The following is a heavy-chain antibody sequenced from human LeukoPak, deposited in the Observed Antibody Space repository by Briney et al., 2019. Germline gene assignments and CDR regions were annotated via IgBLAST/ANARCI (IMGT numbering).Heavy chain of an antibody. CDR2: ISSSSGTI. V-gene: IGHV3-48*02. CDR3: ARVDYFES. J-gene: IGHJ4*02. CDR1: GFTFSRFG. Sequence: GGSLRLSCAASGFTFSRFGMHWVRQAPGKGLEWLSYISSSSGTIYYADSVKGRFTISRDNAKNSLYLQMNSLTDEDTAVYYCARVDYFESWGQGTLVTVSS.